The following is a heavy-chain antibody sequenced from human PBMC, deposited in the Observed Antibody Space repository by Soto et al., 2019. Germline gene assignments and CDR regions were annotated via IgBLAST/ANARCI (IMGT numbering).Heavy chain of an antibody. CDR3: ARHPFSNFDWFDP. V-gene: IGHV4-59*01. CDR2: IHYSGNT. D-gene: IGHD3-9*01. CDR1: GDFINNYY. Sequence: PSETLSLTCTASGDFINNYYWSWVRQPPGRGLEWVAYIHYSGNTNYNPSLESRVTISIDTSKNQFSLKLRSVTAADTAVYYCARHPFSNFDWFDPWGQGTLVTVSS. J-gene: IGHJ5*02.